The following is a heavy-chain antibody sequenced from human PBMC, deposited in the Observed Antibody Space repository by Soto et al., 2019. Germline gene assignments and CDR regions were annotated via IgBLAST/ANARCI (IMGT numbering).Heavy chain of an antibody. CDR1: GGSISSGGYS. V-gene: IGHV4-30-2*01. Sequence: QLQLQESGSGLVKPSQTLSLTCAVSGGSISSGGYSWSWIRQPPGKGLEWIGYIYHSGSTYYNPSVTSLFNISVDRAKQQCSLKLRYVTAADTAVYYCARVDYCGGDCYRGFDPWGQGTLVTVSS. CDR2: IYHSGST. J-gene: IGHJ5*02. D-gene: IGHD2-21*02. CDR3: ARVDYCGGDCYRGFDP.